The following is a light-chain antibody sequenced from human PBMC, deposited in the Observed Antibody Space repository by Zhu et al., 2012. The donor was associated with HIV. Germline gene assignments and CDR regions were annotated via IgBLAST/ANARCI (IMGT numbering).Light chain of an antibody. CDR1: RSVRSF. CDR2: DTS. CDR3: QQYGTSPFS. J-gene: IGKJ2*03. Sequence: IVLTQSPATLSLSPGERATVSCRASRSVRSFLAWYQQKPGQAPRLLIYDTSKRAAGIPARFSGSGSETDFTLTISRLEPEDFAVYYCQQYGTSPFSFGQGTKLEI. V-gene: IGKV3-11*01.